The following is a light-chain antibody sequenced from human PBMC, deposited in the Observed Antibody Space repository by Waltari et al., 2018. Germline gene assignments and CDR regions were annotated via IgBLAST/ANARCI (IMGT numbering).Light chain of an antibody. CDR3: MQGTHWPWT. CDR1: QSLVQSDGKTY. J-gene: IGKJ1*01. V-gene: IGKV2-30*02. CDR2: KVS. Sequence: VVLTQSPLSLPVTLGQPASISCRSSQSLVQSDGKTYLNWFNQRPGQSPRRPIYKVSNRDSAGPDRFSGSGSGTDFTLKVSRVEAEDVGVYYCMQGTHWPWTFGQGTKVEIK.